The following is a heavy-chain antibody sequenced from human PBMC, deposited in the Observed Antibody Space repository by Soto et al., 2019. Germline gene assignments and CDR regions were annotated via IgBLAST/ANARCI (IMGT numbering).Heavy chain of an antibody. J-gene: IGHJ4*02. D-gene: IGHD6-19*01. CDR3: AREGAYSSGSLDY. CDR1: GFTFSSYA. V-gene: IGHV3-30-3*01. CDR2: ISYDGSNK. Sequence: HVQLVESGGGVVQPGRSLRLSCAASGFTFSSYAMHWVRQAPGKGLEWVAVISYDGSNKYYADSVKGRFTISRDNSKNTLYLQMNSLRAEDTAVYYCAREGAYSSGSLDYWGQGTLVTVSS.